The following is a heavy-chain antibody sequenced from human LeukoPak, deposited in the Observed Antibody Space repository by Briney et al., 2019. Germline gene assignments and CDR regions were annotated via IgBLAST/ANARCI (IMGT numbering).Heavy chain of an antibody. CDR1: GFSFSSFS. J-gene: IGHJ4*02. Sequence: GGSLRLSCAASGFSFSSFSMNWVRQAPGKGLEWVSVIYSGGSTYYADSVKGRFTISRDNSKNTLYLQMNSLRAEDTAVYYCARCPSSYGSGSYYKYFDYWGQGTLVTVSS. CDR3: ARCPSSYGSGSYYKYFDY. D-gene: IGHD3-10*01. CDR2: IYSGGST. V-gene: IGHV3-53*01.